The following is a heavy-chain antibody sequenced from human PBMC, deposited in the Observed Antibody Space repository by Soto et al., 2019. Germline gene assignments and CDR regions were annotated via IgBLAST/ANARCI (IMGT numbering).Heavy chain of an antibody. V-gene: IGHV1-18*01. J-gene: IGHJ4*02. CDR1: GYTFTSFA. CDR3: ARDRGPADY. CDR2: ISAFNGNT. Sequence: QIQLVQSGVEVKKPGASVKGSCKASGYTFTSFAISWVRQAPGQGLEWMGWISAFNGNTDYAPEFRGRLTLTTDTSTTTANMELRSLTSDDTAIYFCARDRGPADYWGQGTLVTVFS. D-gene: IGHD5-12*01.